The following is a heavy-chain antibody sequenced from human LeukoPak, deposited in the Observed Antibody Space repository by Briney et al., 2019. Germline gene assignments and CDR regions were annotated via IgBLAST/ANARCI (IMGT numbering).Heavy chain of an antibody. V-gene: IGHV4-59*01. CDR1: GGSITNYW. CDR3: ARHVAFLEWLKSFDI. CDR2: IYYSGSTT. Sequence: SETLSLTCTVSGGSITNYWWSWIRQPPGRGLEWIGYIYYSGSTTNYNPSLRGRATISVDASKNQFSLRLRSVTAADTAVYYCARHVAFLEWLKSFDIWGQGTMVTVSS. D-gene: IGHD3-3*02. J-gene: IGHJ3*02.